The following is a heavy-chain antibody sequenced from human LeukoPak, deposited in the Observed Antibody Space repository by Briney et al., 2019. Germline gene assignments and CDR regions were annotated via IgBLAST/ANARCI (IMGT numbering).Heavy chain of an antibody. CDR3: YYRVSSGYLT. J-gene: IGHJ4*02. D-gene: IGHD3-22*01. Sequence: ASVKVSCKTSGYTFSDYYMHWVRQAPGQGLEWMGWINPNNGRTSYAQKFQGRVSMTRDTSISTAYMELSSLRSDDTAVYYCYYRVSSGYLTWGQGTLVAVSS. V-gene: IGHV1-2*02. CDR2: INPNNGRT. CDR1: GYTFSDYY.